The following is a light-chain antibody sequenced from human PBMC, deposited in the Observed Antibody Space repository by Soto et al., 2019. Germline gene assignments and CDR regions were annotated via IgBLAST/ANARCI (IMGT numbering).Light chain of an antibody. CDR3: QQYNSYSGT. CDR2: DAS. J-gene: IGKJ1*01. Sequence: DIQMTQSPSTLFASVGDRATITCRASQSISSWLAWYQQKPGKAPKLLIYDASSLESGVPSRFSGSGSGTEFTLTISSLQPDDFATYYCQQYNSYSGTFGQGTKVDIK. CDR1: QSISSW. V-gene: IGKV1-5*01.